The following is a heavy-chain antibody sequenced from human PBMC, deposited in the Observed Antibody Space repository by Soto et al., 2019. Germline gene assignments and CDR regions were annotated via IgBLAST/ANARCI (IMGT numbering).Heavy chain of an antibody. D-gene: IGHD6-6*01. CDR2: IYPGDSDT. CDR3: ARHQGDSSSSELQDYYYMDV. CDR1: GYSFTSYW. V-gene: IGHV5-51*01. Sequence: GESLKISCKGSGYSFTSYWIGWVRQMPGKGLEWMGIIYPGDSDTRYSPSFQGQVTISADKSISTAYLQWSSLKASDTAMYYCARHQGDSSSSELQDYYYMDVWGKGTTVTVSS. J-gene: IGHJ6*03.